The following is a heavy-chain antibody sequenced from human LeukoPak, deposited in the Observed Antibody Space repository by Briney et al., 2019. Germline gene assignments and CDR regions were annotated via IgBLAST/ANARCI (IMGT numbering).Heavy chain of an antibody. J-gene: IGHJ4*02. D-gene: IGHD4-17*01. CDR1: GGTFSSYA. CDR3: ASVSGFRGDYGLDY. V-gene: IGHV1-69*04. Sequence: GASVKVSCKASGGTFSSYAISWVRQAPGQGLEWMGRIIPILGIANYAQKFQGRVTITADKSTSTAYMELSSLRSEDTAVYYCASVSGFRGDYGLDYWGQGTLVTVSS. CDR2: IIPILGIA.